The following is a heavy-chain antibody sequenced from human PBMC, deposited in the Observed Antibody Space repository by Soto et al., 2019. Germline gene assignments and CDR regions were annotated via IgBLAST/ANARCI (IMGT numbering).Heavy chain of an antibody. CDR2: MNPNSGNT. V-gene: IGHV1-8*01. D-gene: IGHD3-9*01. J-gene: IGHJ6*02. Sequence: AASVKVSCKASGYTFTSYDINWVRQATGQGLEWMGWMNPNSGNTGYAQKFQGRVTMTRNTSISTAYMELSSLRSEDTAVYYCARVMDGWLLWDVYYYYGMDVWGQGTTVTVSS. CDR1: GYTFTSYD. CDR3: ARVMDGWLLWDVYYYYGMDV.